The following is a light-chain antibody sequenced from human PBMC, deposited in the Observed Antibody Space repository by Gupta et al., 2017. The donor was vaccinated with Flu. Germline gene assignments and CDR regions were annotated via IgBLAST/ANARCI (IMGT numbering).Light chain of an antibody. CDR1: GSYVGAYNY. V-gene: IGLV2-14*01. CDR3: SSYTTSSTRV. J-gene: IGLJ3*02. CDR2: EVT. Sequence: SITISWTGTGSYVGAYNYVFWYQQHPGEAHILMIYEVTSRPAGVSNRFSASKSGNTASLTISGLQGDDDADYYCSSYTTSSTRVFGGGTKLTVL.